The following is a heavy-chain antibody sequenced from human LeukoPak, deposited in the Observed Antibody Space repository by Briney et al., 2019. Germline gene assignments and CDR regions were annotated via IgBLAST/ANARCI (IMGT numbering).Heavy chain of an antibody. V-gene: IGHV1-18*04. J-gene: IGHJ3*02. D-gene: IGHD4-17*01. CDR1: GYTFTSYG. Sequence: ASVKVSCKASGYTFTSYGISWVRQAPGQGLELMGWISAYNGNTNYSQKLQGRVTMTTYTSTSTASMELSSLRSDDTAVYYCARETFYGDYEDDAFDIWGQGTMVTVSS. CDR2: ISAYNGNT. CDR3: ARETFYGDYEDDAFDI.